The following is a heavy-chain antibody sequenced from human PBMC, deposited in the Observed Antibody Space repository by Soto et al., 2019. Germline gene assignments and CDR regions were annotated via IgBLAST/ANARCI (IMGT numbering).Heavy chain of an antibody. CDR2: INAGNGNT. Sequence: QVQLVQSGAEVKKPGASVKVSCKASGYTFTSYAMHWVRQAPGQRLEWMGWINAGNGNTKYSQKFQGRVTITRDTSASTAYMELSSLRSEDTAVYYCARGLMTTVMYYYYGMDVWGLGNTVTASS. CDR1: GYTFTSYA. V-gene: IGHV1-3*01. D-gene: IGHD4-4*01. J-gene: IGHJ6*02. CDR3: ARGLMTTVMYYYYGMDV.